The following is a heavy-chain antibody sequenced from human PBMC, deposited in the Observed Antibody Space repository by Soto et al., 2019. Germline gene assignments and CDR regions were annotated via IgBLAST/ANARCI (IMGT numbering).Heavy chain of an antibody. Sequence: ASVKVSCKASGYTFTSYAMHWVRQAPGQRLEWMGWINAGNGNTKYSQKFQGRVTITRDTSASTAYMELSSLRSEDTAVYYCARDMVDSTVVPSDTLRPFDIWGQGTLVTVSS. CDR3: ARDMVDSTVVPSDTLRPFDI. V-gene: IGHV1-3*01. D-gene: IGHD2-2*01. CDR2: INAGNGNT. J-gene: IGHJ3*02. CDR1: GYTFTSYA.